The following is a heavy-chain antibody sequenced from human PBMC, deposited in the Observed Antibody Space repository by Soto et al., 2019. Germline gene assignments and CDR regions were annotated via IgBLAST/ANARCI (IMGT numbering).Heavy chain of an antibody. J-gene: IGHJ5*02. D-gene: IGHD3-9*01. CDR3: AKTSLTGYYAIPNWFDP. V-gene: IGHV3-23*01. Sequence: GSLRLSCVDSGFTFSSYAMSWVRQAPGKGLEWVSTISGSGGDTYYADSVKGRFTISRDNSKNTLYLQVNSLRADDTAIYYCAKTSLTGYYAIPNWFDPWGQGTLVTVSS. CDR1: GFTFSSYA. CDR2: ISGSGGDT.